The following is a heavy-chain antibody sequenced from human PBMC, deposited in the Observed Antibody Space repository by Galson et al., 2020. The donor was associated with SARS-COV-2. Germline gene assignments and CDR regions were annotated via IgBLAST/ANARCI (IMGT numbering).Heavy chain of an antibody. V-gene: IGHV3-7*01. Sequence: QLGESLKISCAASGFTFSSYWMSWVRQAPGKGLEWVANIKQDGSEKYYVDSVKGRFTISRDNAKNSLYLQMNSLRAEDTAVYYCARKEWLVVGAFDYWGQGTLVTVSS. CDR1: GFTFSSYW. D-gene: IGHD6-19*01. J-gene: IGHJ4*02. CDR3: ARKEWLVVGAFDY. CDR2: IKQDGSEK.